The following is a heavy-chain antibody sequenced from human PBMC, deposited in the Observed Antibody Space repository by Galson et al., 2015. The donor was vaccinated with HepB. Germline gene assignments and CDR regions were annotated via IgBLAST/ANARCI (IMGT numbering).Heavy chain of an antibody. D-gene: IGHD4-17*01. Sequence: SVKVSCKAFGYSFINFGISWVRQAPGQGLEWLGWISPYNGNTNFAQKFQDRVTLTTDTSTNTAYMELRSLRSDDTAVYYCAKSTVTTLWGFWYFDLWGRGSLLTVSS. CDR2: ISPYNGNT. J-gene: IGHJ2*01. V-gene: IGHV1-18*01. CDR3: AKSTVTTLWGFWYFDL. CDR1: GYSFINFG.